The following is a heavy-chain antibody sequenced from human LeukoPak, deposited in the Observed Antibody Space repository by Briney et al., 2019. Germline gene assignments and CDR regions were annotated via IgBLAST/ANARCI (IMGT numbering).Heavy chain of an antibody. CDR2: IIPIFGTA. Sequence: SVKVSCKASGGTFSSYAISWVRQAPGQGLEWMGGIIPIFGTANYAQKFQGRVTITADESTSTAYMELSSLRSEDTAVYYCASPTSNDYGDYGVLDYWGQGTLVTVSS. J-gene: IGHJ4*02. V-gene: IGHV1-69*13. D-gene: IGHD4-17*01. CDR1: GGTFSSYA. CDR3: ASPTSNDYGDYGVLDY.